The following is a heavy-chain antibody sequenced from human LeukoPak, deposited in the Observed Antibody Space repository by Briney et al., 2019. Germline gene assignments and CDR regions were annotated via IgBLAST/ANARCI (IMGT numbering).Heavy chain of an antibody. CDR1: GGSISSYY. Sequence: SETLSLTCTVSGGSISSYYWSWIRQPPGKGLEWIGYIYYSGSTNYNPSLKSRVTISVDTSKNQFSLKLSSVTAADTAVYYCARDSRGIAAAATWGDYYFDYWGQGTLVTVSS. D-gene: IGHD6-13*01. V-gene: IGHV4-59*01. CDR3: ARDSRGIAAAATWGDYYFDY. J-gene: IGHJ4*02. CDR2: IYYSGST.